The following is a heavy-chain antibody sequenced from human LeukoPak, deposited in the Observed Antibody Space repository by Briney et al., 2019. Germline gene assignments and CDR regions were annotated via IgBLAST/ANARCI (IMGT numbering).Heavy chain of an antibody. D-gene: IGHD2-2*01. J-gene: IGHJ4*02. CDR1: GYTFIGYY. CDR3: ARYCSGTSCYGGFDY. Sequence: ASVKVSCKASGYTFIGYYMHWVRQAPGLGLEWMGWINPNSGGTKYAQKFQGRVTMTRDTSISTAYMELSRLRSDDTAVYYCARYCSGTSCYGGFDYWGQGTLVTVSS. V-gene: IGHV1-2*02. CDR2: INPNSGGT.